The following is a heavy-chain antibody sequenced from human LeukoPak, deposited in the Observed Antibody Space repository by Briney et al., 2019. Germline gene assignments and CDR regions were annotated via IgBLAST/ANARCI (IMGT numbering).Heavy chain of an antibody. CDR1: GFTFTSYA. J-gene: IGHJ4*02. D-gene: IGHD6-13*01. CDR2: ISGSGGST. Sequence: GGSLRLSCAASGFTFTSYAMSWVRQAPGKGLEWVSAISGSGGSTYYADPVKGRFTISRDNSKNTLYLQMNSLRAEDTAVYHCAKGIAAAEYFDYWGQGTLVTVSS. CDR3: AKGIAAAEYFDY. V-gene: IGHV3-23*01.